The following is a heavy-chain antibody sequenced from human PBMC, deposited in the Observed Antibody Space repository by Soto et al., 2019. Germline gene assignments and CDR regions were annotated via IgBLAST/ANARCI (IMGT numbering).Heavy chain of an antibody. J-gene: IGHJ4*02. CDR1: GGSISTSAYY. CDR2: IYYSGTS. D-gene: IGHD5-12*01. Sequence: SETLSLTCTVSGGSISTSAYYWGWIRQPPGKGLEWIGTIYYSGTSYHNPSLKSRVTISVDTSRNQFSLTLTSVTAADTAVYYCASRVEGLYSGNDRYYFDYWGQGTLVTVSS. V-gene: IGHV4-39*01. CDR3: ASRVEGLYSGNDRYYFDY.